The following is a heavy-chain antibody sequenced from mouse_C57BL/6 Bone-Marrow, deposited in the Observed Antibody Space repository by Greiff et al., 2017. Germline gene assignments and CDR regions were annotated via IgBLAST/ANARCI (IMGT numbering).Heavy chain of an antibody. J-gene: IGHJ2*01. CDR1: GYAFSSSW. D-gene: IGHD1-1*01. Sequence: QVQLLQSGPELVKPGASVKISCKASGYAFSSSWMNWVKQRPGKGLEWIGRIYPGDGDTNYNGKFKGKATLTADKSSSTAYMQLSRLTSEDSAFYFCARGGPYYGSSVEYCSQGTALTVSA. V-gene: IGHV1-82*01. CDR3: ARGGPYYGSSVEY. CDR2: IYPGDGDT.